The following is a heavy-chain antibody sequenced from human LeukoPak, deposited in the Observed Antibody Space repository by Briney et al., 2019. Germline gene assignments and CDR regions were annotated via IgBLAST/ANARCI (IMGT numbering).Heavy chain of an antibody. CDR3: ARDFGDYGDDY. J-gene: IGHJ4*02. CDR2: MNPKSGET. CDR1: GYTFTDFY. D-gene: IGHD4-17*01. Sequence: ASVKVSCKTSGYTFTDFYMHWVRQAPGQGLEWMGWMNPKSGETRYGQKFQGRVTMTRDTSISTAYMELSRLRSDDTAVYYCARDFGDYGDDYWGQGTLVTVSS. V-gene: IGHV1-2*02.